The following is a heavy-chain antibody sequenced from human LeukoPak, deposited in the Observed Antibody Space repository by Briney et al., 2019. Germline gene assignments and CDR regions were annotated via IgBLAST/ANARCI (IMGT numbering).Heavy chain of an antibody. Sequence: ESSETLSLTCAVYGGSFSGYYWSWIRQPPGKGLEWIGEINHSGSTNYNPSLKSRVTISVDTSKNQFSLKLSSVTAADTAVYYCARHRSGNYYFDYWGQGTLVTVSS. CDR1: GGSFSGYY. V-gene: IGHV4-34*01. D-gene: IGHD4-23*01. CDR3: ARHRSGNYYFDY. J-gene: IGHJ4*02. CDR2: INHSGST.